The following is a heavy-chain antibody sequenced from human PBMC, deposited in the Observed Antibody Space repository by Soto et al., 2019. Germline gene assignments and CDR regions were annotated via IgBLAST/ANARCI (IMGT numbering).Heavy chain of an antibody. Sequence: SETLSLTCIVSGGSMRSYYWNWLRQPAGKGLEWIGRIYSRGDTNYNPSVKSRVTMSVDTSKNEFSLRLNSVTAADTAVYYCAGIGEDVYYGMDVWGQGTTVTVSS. D-gene: IGHD2-21*01. CDR1: GGSMRSYY. CDR3: AGIGEDVYYGMDV. J-gene: IGHJ6*02. V-gene: IGHV4-4*07. CDR2: IYSRGDT.